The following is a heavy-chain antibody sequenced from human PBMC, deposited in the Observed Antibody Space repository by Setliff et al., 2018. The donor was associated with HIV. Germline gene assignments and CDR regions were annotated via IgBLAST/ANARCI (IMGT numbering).Heavy chain of an antibody. D-gene: IGHD2-8*01. V-gene: IGHV3-7*03. CDR3: VPETNTFVY. J-gene: IGHJ4*02. Sequence: GGSLRLSCTASESTFSNYWMSWVRQAPEKGLEWVANIKQDGSETYYLGSVEGRFTISRDNAKNSLYLQMTDMRAEDTALYYCVPETNTFVYWGPGTLVTVSS. CDR2: IKQDGSET. CDR1: ESTFSNYW.